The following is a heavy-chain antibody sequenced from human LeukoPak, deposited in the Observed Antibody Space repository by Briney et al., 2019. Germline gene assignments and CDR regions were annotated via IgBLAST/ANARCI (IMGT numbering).Heavy chain of an antibody. J-gene: IGHJ6*02. CDR2: ISYDGSNK. Sequence: GGSLRLSCAASGFTFSSYGMHWVRQAPGKGLEWVAVISYDGSNKYYADSVKGRFTISRDNSKNTLYLQMNSLRAEDTAVYYCAKDIRLRFLEWLSPYYYYGMGVWGQGTTVTVSS. CDR1: GFTFSSYG. D-gene: IGHD3-3*01. V-gene: IGHV3-30*18. CDR3: AKDIRLRFLEWLSPYYYYGMGV.